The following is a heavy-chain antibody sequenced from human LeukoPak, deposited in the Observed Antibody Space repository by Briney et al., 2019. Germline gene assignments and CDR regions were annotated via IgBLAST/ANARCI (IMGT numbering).Heavy chain of an antibody. J-gene: IGHJ2*01. Sequence: GGSLRLSCAASGFTFSSYWMSWVRQAPGKGLEWVANIRQDGSEKNYVDSVKGRFTISRDNAKNSLYLQMNSLRVEDTAVYYCARAGYSSTWYSRYFDLWGRGTLVTVSS. CDR2: IRQDGSEK. CDR3: ARAGYSSTWYSRYFDL. CDR1: GFTFSSYW. D-gene: IGHD6-13*01. V-gene: IGHV3-7*01.